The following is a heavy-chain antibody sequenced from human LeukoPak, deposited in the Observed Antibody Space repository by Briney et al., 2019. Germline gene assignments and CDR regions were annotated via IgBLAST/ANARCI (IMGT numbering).Heavy chain of an antibody. D-gene: IGHD5-18*01. CDR3: ARFSRDVRIQLWFAGWFDP. CDR2: IYYSGST. Sequence: PSETLSLTCSVSGGSISSNSDYWGWIRQSPGKGLEWIGSIYYSGSTYYNPSLKSRVTISVDTSKNQFSLKLSSVTAADTAVYYCARFSRDVRIQLWFAGWFDPWGQGTLVTVSS. J-gene: IGHJ5*02. CDR1: GGSISSNSDY. V-gene: IGHV4-39*07.